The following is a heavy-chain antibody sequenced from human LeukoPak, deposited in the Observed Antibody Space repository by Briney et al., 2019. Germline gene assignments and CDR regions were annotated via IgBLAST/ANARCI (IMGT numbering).Heavy chain of an antibody. Sequence: SETLSLTCTVSGDSISSGSYYWSWIRQPAGKGLEWIGRIYTSGSTNYHPSLKSRVTISVDTSKNQFSLKLSSVTAADTAVYYCARRPAMASGYSSSWYSSLRFYYFDYWGQGTLVTVSS. CDR3: ARRPAMASGYSSSWYSSLRFYYFDY. D-gene: IGHD6-13*01. CDR1: GDSISSGSYY. V-gene: IGHV4-61*02. J-gene: IGHJ4*02. CDR2: IYTSGST.